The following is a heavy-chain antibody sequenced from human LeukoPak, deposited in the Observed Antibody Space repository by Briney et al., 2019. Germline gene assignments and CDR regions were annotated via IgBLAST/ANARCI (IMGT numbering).Heavy chain of an antibody. CDR1: GYTFTAYY. V-gene: IGHV1-2*02. J-gene: IGHJ4*02. CDR2: IKPDSGSS. Sequence: ASVKVSCKASGYTFTAYYIHWLRQAPGQGPEWMGWIKPDSGSSHYAQKFQGRVTMTRDTPSNSAYIDLTRLKSDDAAVYYCARARAPIAVAGLYYFDYWGQGALVTVSS. CDR3: ARARAPIAVAGLYYFDY. D-gene: IGHD6-19*01.